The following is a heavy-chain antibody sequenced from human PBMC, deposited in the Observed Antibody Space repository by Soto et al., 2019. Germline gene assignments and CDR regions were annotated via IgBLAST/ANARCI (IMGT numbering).Heavy chain of an antibody. V-gene: IGHV3-33*01. J-gene: IGHJ4*02. CDR2: IWNDGSNK. CDR3: ARAHESGFGDSVPAGFDY. CDR1: GFIFGRFG. Sequence: QVQLVESGGGVVQPGRSLKLSCAASGFIFGRFGMHWVRQPPSKGLEWVAVIWNDGSNKLYADSVQVRFTISRDNSKNTFYLEMDSLRAEDTAVYYCARAHESGFGDSVPAGFDYWGQGTLVSVSS. D-gene: IGHD2-21*02.